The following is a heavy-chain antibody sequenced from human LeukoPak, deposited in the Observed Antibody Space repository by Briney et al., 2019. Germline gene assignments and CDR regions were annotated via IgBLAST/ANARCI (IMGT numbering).Heavy chain of an antibody. CDR1: GYTFTSYY. CDR3: AGDSATGAPLDY. D-gene: IGHD1-14*01. CDR2: INPSGGST. Sequence: ASVKVSRKASGYTFTSYYMHWVRQAPGQGLEWMGIINPSGGSTSYAQKFQGRVTMTRDTSTSTVYMELSSLRSEDTAVYYRAGDSATGAPLDYWGQGTLVTVSS. J-gene: IGHJ4*02. V-gene: IGHV1-46*01.